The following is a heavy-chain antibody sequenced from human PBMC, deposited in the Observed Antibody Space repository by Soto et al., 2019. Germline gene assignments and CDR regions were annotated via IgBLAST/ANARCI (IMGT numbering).Heavy chain of an antibody. V-gene: IGHV4-34*01. CDR2: INHSGST. CDR1: GGSFSGYY. Sequence: QVQLQQWGAGLLKPSETLSLTCAVYGGSFSGYYWSWIRQPPGKGLEWIGEINHSGSTNYNPSLKSRVTISVDTSKNQFSLKLSSVTAADTAVYYCASDDYGDYPYHWGQGTLVTVSS. D-gene: IGHD4-17*01. CDR3: ASDDYGDYPYH. J-gene: IGHJ5*02.